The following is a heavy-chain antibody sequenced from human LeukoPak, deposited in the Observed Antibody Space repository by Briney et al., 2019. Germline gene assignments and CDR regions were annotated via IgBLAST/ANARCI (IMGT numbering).Heavy chain of an antibody. CDR3: AGGRWLHLPHY. CDR1: GFTFCSYY. Sequence: PGGSLRLSCVASGFTFCSYYMHWVRQDPGKSLEWVAVIWNDGKNTYYTDSVKGRFTISRDNPKDTLFLQMNSLRVEDTAVYYCAGGRWLHLPHYWGQGTLVTVSS. CDR2: IWNDGKNT. D-gene: IGHD5-24*01. V-gene: IGHV3-33*01. J-gene: IGHJ4*02.